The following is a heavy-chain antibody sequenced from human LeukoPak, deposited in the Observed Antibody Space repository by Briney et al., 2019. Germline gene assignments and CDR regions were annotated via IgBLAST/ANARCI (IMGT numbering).Heavy chain of an antibody. V-gene: IGHV1-2*02. J-gene: IGHJ4*02. CDR2: IIPNSGGT. CDR1: GYTFTAYY. CDR3: ARENYYGSGRYYTH. Sequence: GASVKVSCKASGYTFTAYYMHWVRQAPGQGLEWLGWIIPNSGGTNYAQKFQGRVTMTRDTAISTAYMELSRLGSDDTAVYYCARENYYGSGRYYTHWGQGTLVTVSS. D-gene: IGHD3-10*01.